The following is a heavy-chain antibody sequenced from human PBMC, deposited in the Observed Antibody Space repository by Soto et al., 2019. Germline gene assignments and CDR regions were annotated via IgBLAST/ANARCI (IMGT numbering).Heavy chain of an antibody. J-gene: IGHJ6*02. V-gene: IGHV1-2*02. CDR3: ARYRPFIEWYCYDKDV. Sequence: VASVKVSCKASGYSFCGSYIHWVRQAPGQGLEWLGWFNPHRGETDSGQKFLGRVSLTSETSIRTALLALCSLGSEDAAVYHCARYRPFIEWYCYDKDVRSQVTTFT. D-gene: IGHD3-3*01. CDR1: GYSFCGSY. CDR2: FNPHRGET.